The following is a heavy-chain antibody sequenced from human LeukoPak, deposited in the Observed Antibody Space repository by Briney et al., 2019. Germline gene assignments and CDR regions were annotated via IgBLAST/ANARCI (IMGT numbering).Heavy chain of an antibody. J-gene: IGHJ5*02. CDR1: GGSISSYY. V-gene: IGHV4-59*01. CDR2: IYYSGST. CDR3: ARDNSPYYYGSGSWRRGVWFDP. D-gene: IGHD3-10*01. Sequence: SETLSLTCTVSGGSISSYYWSWIRQPPGKGLEWIGYIYYSGSTNYNPSLKSRVTISVDTSKNQFSLKLSSVTAADTAVYYCARDNSPYYYGSGSWRRGVWFDPWGQGTLVTVSS.